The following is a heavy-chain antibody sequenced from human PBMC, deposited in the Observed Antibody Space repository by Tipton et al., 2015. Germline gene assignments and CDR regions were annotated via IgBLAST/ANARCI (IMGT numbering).Heavy chain of an antibody. Sequence: SLRLSCAVEGGSFSFHYWSWIRQPPGKGLEWVSAISGSGGSTYYADSVRGRFTISRDNSKNTLYLQMNSLRAEDTAIYYCAKDLGYSSGWFDFDYWGHGTRVTVSS. V-gene: IGHV3-23*01. D-gene: IGHD6-19*01. CDR2: ISGSGGST. CDR3: AKDLGYSSGWFDFDY. CDR1: GGSFSFHY. J-gene: IGHJ4*01.